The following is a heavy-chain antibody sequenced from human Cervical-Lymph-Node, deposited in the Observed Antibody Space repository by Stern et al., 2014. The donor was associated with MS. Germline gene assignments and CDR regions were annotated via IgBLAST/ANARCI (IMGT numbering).Heavy chain of an antibody. CDR1: GGSISSSNW. CDR2: IYHSGST. J-gene: IGHJ4*02. CDR3: ARVVVVVAATQPSRYFDY. Sequence: QLQLQDSGPGLVKPSGTLSLTCAVSGGSISSSNWWSWVRQPPGQGLEWIGEIYHSGSTNYNPSLKSRVTISVDKSNNQFSLKLSSVTAADTAVYYCARVVVVVAATQPSRYFDYWGQGTLVTVSS. V-gene: IGHV4-4*02. D-gene: IGHD2-15*01.